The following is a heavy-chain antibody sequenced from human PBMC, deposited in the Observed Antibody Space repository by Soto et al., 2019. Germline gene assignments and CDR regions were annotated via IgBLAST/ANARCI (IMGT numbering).Heavy chain of an antibody. Sequence: EVQLVESGGGLVKPGGSLRLSCAASGFSFKNYWMHWVRQAPGKGLVWVSCISSSNSYVYYADSVKGRFTISRDNAKNSLYLQMNSLRAEDTAVYYCARYTVPFRSPYGMDVWGQGTTVTVSS. D-gene: IGHD4-17*01. CDR1: GFSFKNYW. J-gene: IGHJ6*02. V-gene: IGHV3-21*01. CDR3: ARYTVPFRSPYGMDV. CDR2: ISSSNSYV.